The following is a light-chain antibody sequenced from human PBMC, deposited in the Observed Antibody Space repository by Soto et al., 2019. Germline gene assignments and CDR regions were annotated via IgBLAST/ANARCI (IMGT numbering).Light chain of an antibody. J-gene: IGKJ1*01. CDR3: QQYNSYLWT. V-gene: IGKV1-17*01. CDR2: DVS. CDR1: QDIRND. Sequence: DIQMTQSPSSLSASVGDRVTITCRASQDIRNDLGWYQQKPGKAPDLLIYDVSNLESGVPSRFSGSASGTEFTLTISSLQPDDFATYYCQQYNSYLWTFGQGTKVDIK.